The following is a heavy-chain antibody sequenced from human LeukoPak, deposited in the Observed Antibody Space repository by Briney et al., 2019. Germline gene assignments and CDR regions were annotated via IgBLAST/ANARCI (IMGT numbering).Heavy chain of an antibody. V-gene: IGHV4-59*01. CDR2: IYYSGST. CDR3: ARARGSYLLHDY. CDR1: GGSISSYY. Sequence: SETLSLTCTVSGGSISSYYWSWIRQPPGKGLEWIGYIYYSGSTNYNPSLKGRVTISVDTSKNQFSLKLSSVTAADTAVYYCARARGSYLLHDYWGQGTLVTVSS. J-gene: IGHJ4*02. D-gene: IGHD1-26*01.